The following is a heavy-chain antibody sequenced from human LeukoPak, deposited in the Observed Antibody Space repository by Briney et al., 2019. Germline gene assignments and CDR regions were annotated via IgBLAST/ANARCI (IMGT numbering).Heavy chain of an antibody. CDR3: AIHPSDSSGYFSY. D-gene: IGHD3-22*01. J-gene: IGHJ4*02. Sequence: GASVKVSCKASGYTFSSCAINWVRQAPGQGLEYMGWIDTKTGNPKYAQSFTGRFVLSLDTSVSTDYLQISSLKAEDTAVYYCAIHPSDSSGYFSYWGQGALDTVPS. CDR2: IDTKTGNP. CDR1: GYTFSSCA. V-gene: IGHV7-4-1*02.